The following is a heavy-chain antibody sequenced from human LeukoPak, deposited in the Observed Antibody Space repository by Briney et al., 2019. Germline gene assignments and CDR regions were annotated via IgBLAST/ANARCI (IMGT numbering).Heavy chain of an antibody. V-gene: IGHV1-69*05. CDR1: GGTFSSYA. CDR3: ARGDLVGATWLPLDY. D-gene: IGHD1-26*01. J-gene: IGHJ4*02. CDR2: IIPIFGTA. Sequence: SVKVSCKASGGTFSSYAISWVRQAPGHGLEWMGGIIPIFGTANYAQKFQGRVTITTDESTSTAYMELSSLRSEDTAVYYCARGDLVGATWLPLDYWGQGTLVTVSS.